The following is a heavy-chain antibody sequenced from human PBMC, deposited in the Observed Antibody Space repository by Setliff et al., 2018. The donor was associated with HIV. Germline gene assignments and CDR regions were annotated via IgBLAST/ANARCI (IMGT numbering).Heavy chain of an antibody. CDR2: IDYNEIT. CDR1: GDSVSRSNYY. V-gene: IGHV4-39*01. J-gene: IGHJ4*02. D-gene: IGHD3-3*01. CDR3: ASLFRLSGFWISFLPDY. Sequence: EKLCLTCTVSGDSVSRSNYYWAWIRQPPGKGLEWIGSIDYNEITYYNPSLKSRVTLSVDTPKNQFSLYLSSVTASDTAVYYCASLFRLSGFWISFLPDYWGQGILVTVSS.